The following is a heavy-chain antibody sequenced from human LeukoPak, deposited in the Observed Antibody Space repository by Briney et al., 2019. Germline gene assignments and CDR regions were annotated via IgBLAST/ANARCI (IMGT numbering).Heavy chain of an antibody. Sequence: PSETLSLTCTVSGVSITSSSYYWGWIRQPPGKGPEWIGSIHYGANTYRNPSLKSRVTISMDTSKDHFSLSLSSVTAADTAVYYRARNDAKMVTVDYWGQGTLVTVSS. J-gene: IGHJ4*02. CDR3: ARNDAKMVTVDY. CDR1: GVSITSSSYY. V-gene: IGHV4-39*02. CDR2: IHYGANT. D-gene: IGHD2-21*02.